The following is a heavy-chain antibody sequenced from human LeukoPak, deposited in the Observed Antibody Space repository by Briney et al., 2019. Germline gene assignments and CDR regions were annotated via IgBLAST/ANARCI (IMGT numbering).Heavy chain of an antibody. V-gene: IGHV1-2*06. CDR1: GSTFTVYY. CDR2: ISPNSGAT. CDR3: ARVVTGTGWFDP. Sequence: ASVKVSCKASGSTFTVYYIHWVRQAPGQGLEWMGRISPNSGATNYAQKFQGGVTMTRDTSISTAYMELSRLTSDDSAVYYCARVVTGTGWFDPCGQGTLVTVSS. D-gene: IGHD1-1*01. J-gene: IGHJ5*02.